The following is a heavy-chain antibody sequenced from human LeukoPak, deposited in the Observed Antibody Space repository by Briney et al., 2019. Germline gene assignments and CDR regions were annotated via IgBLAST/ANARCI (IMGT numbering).Heavy chain of an antibody. CDR2: IIPIFGTA. D-gene: IGHD4/OR15-4a*01. CDR1: EGTFSSHA. CDR3: ARSRPSGFIDYWDY. J-gene: IGHJ4*02. V-gene: IGHV1-69*06. Sequence: SVKVSCKASEGTFSSHAISWVRQAPGQGLEWMGRIIPIFGTANYAQKFLGRVTITADKSTSTVYMELSSLRSEDTAVYYCARSRPSGFIDYWDYWGQGTLVTVSS.